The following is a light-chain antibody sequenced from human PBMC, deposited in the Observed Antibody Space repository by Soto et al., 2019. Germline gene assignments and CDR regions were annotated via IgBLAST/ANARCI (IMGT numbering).Light chain of an antibody. Sequence: EIVLTQSPATLSLSPGERATLSCRASQSVSSNLAWYQQKPGQAPRLLIYEASSRATGIPLRFSGSGSGTDFTLTIDSLEPEDFAVYYCQHRSDWRWTFGQGTKLEIK. CDR1: QSVSSN. J-gene: IGKJ1*01. CDR2: EAS. CDR3: QHRSDWRWT. V-gene: IGKV3-11*01.